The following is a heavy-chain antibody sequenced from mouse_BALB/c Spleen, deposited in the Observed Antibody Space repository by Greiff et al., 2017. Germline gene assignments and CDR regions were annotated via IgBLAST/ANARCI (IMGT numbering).Heavy chain of an antibody. CDR2: INPYNGAT. Sequence: VHVKQSGPELVKPGASVKISCKASGYSFTGYYMHWVKQSHVKSLEWIGRINPYNGATSYNQNFKDKASLTVDKSSSTAYMELHSLTSEDSAVYYCARKRRYGYDDAWFAYWGQGTLVTVSA. CDR3: ARKRRYGYDDAWFAY. J-gene: IGHJ3*01. V-gene: IGHV1-31*01. CDR1: GYSFTGYY. D-gene: IGHD2-2*01.